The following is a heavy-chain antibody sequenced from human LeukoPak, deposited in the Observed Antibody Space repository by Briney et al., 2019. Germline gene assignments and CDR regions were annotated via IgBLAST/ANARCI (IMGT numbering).Heavy chain of an antibody. CDR1: GYTLTSYD. CDR3: ARIMGGWYFDP. D-gene: IGHD6-19*01. J-gene: IGHJ5*02. CDR2: MNPNSGKT. Sequence: ASVKVSCKASGYTLTSYDINWVRQATGQGLEWMGWMNPNSGKTGYAQKFQGRITITRNTSISTAYMELSSLRSEDTAVYYCARIMGGWYFDPWGQGTLVTVSS. V-gene: IGHV1-8*01.